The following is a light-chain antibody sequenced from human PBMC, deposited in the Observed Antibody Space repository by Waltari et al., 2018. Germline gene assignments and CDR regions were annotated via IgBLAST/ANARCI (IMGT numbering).Light chain of an antibody. CDR2: DAS. J-gene: IGKJ5*01. Sequence: IVLTQSPATLSLSPVDRATLSCRASQSVSSYLAWYQQKPGQAPRLLIYDASNRATGIPARFSGSGSGTDFTLTISSLEPEDFAVYYCQQRSNWPPITFGQGTRLEIK. V-gene: IGKV3-11*01. CDR1: QSVSSY. CDR3: QQRSNWPPIT.